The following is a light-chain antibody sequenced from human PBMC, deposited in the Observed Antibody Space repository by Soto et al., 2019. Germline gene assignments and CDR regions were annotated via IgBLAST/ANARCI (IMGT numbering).Light chain of an antibody. V-gene: IGLV2-23*01. CDR2: EGS. Sequence: QSALTQPASVSGSPGQSITISCTGTSSDVGNYNLVSWYQQHPGKAPKLMIYEGSKRPSGVSYRFSGSKSGNTASLTISGLQAEDEADYYCSSYAGSPYVFGTGTKVTVL. CDR3: SSYAGSPYV. CDR1: SSDVGNYNL. J-gene: IGLJ1*01.